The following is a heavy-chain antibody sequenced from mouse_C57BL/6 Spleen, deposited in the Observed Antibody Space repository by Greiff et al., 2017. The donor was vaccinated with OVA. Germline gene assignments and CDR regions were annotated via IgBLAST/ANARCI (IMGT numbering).Heavy chain of an antibody. D-gene: IGHD1-1*01. Sequence: VQLQQSGAELAKPGASVKLSCKASGYTFTSYWMHWVKQRPGPGLEWIGYINPSSGYTKYNQKFKDKATLTADKSSSTAYMQLSSLTYEDSAVYYCARLITTVVAKGYFDVWGTGTTVTVSS. J-gene: IGHJ1*03. CDR3: ARLITTVVAKGYFDV. CDR2: INPSSGYT. V-gene: IGHV1-7*01. CDR1: GYTFTSYW.